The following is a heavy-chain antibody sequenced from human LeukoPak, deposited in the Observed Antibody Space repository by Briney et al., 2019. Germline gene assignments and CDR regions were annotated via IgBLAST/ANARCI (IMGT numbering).Heavy chain of an antibody. CDR3: ARYGLGAHAFDI. CDR2: IYSGGST. V-gene: IGHV3-66*01. CDR1: GFIVSSNY. D-gene: IGHD3/OR15-3a*01. J-gene: IGHJ3*02. Sequence: SGGSLRLSCAASGFIVSSNYMNWVRQAPGKGLEWVSVIYSGGSTYYADSVKGRFTISRDNSKNTLYLQMNSLRAEDTAVYYCARYGLGAHAFDIWGQGTMVTVSS.